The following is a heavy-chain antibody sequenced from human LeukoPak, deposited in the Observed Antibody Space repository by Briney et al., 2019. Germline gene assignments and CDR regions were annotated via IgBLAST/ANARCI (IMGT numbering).Heavy chain of an antibody. D-gene: IGHD1-1*01. V-gene: IGHV4-61*02. CDR1: GGSVRRGNYY. CDR2: IYTSGTT. J-gene: IGHJ3*02. CDR3: ARGDWNGAFDI. Sequence: SQTLSLTCTVSGGSVRRGNYYWTWIRQPAGSGLEWIGRIYTSGTTDYNPSLRTRVTISVDASRNQFSLNLSSVTAADTAVYYCARGDWNGAFDIWGQGTMVTVSS.